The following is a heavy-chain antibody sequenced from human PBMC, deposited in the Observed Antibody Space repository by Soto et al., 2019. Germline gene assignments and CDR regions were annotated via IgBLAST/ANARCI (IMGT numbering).Heavy chain of an antibody. CDR3: ARERIAVADYFDY. D-gene: IGHD6-19*01. J-gene: IGHJ4*02. Sequence: GGSLRLSCAASGFTFSSYWMSWVRQAPGKGLEWVANIKQDGSEKYYVDSVKGRFTISRDNAKNSLYLQMNSLRAEDTAVYYCARERIAVADYFDYWGQGTLVTVSS. CDR1: GFTFSSYW. CDR2: IKQDGSEK. V-gene: IGHV3-7*01.